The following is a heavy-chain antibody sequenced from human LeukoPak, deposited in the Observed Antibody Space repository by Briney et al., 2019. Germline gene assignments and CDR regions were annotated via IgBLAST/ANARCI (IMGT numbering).Heavy chain of an antibody. D-gene: IGHD3-10*01. V-gene: IGHV4-59*01. J-gene: IGHJ4*02. Sequence: SETLSLTCTVSGGSLSSYYWSWIRQPPGKGLEGIGYIYYSGSTNYNPSLKSRVTISVDTSKNQFSLKLSSVTAADTAVYYCASGVYTGLLWVGELTYWGQGTLVTVSS. CDR1: GGSLSSYY. CDR2: IYYSGST. CDR3: ASGVYTGLLWVGELTY.